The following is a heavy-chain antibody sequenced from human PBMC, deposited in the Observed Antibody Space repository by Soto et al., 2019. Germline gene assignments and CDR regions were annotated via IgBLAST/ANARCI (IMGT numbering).Heavy chain of an antibody. D-gene: IGHD3-16*01. CDR2: FYYSGST. Sequence: QVQLQESGPGLVKPSETLALTCTVSGGSISGYYLSWIRQPPGKSLEWIGYFYYSGSTNYNPSLKSRVTISVDTSKNQFALRLTSVTAADTAVYYCARGGYDWDSWGQGTLVTVSS. V-gene: IGHV4-59*01. J-gene: IGHJ4*02. CDR1: GGSISGYY. CDR3: ARGGYDWDS.